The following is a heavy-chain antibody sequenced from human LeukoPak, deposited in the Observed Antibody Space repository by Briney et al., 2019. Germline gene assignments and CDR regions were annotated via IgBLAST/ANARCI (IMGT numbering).Heavy chain of an antibody. V-gene: IGHV3-23*01. D-gene: IGHD3-10*01. CDR3: AKGGVMVRGVIIDYYGVDV. CDR1: GFTFSSYA. J-gene: IGHJ6*04. CDR2: ISGSGGST. Sequence: PGGSLRLSCAASGFTFSSYAMSWVRQAPGKGLEWVSAISGSGGSTYYADSVKGRFTISRDNSKNTLYLQMNSLRAEDTAVYYCAKGGVMVRGVIIDYYGVDVWGKGTTVTVSS.